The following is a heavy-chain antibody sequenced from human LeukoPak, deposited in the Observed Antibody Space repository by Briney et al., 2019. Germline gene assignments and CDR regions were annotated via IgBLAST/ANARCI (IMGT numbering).Heavy chain of an antibody. CDR2: INPNSGGT. Sequence: ASVKVSCKASGYTFTGYYMHWVRQAPGQGLEWMGWINPNSGGTNYAQKFQGRVTMTRDTSISTAYMELSRLRSDDTAVYYCARDSGSYYGLADYWGRGTLVTVSS. D-gene: IGHD1-26*01. V-gene: IGHV1-2*02. J-gene: IGHJ4*02. CDR1: GYTFTGYY. CDR3: ARDSGSYYGLADY.